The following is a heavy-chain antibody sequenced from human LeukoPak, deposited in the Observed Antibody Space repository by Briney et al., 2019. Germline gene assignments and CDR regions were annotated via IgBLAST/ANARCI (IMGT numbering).Heavy chain of an antibody. V-gene: IGHV3-9*01. CDR3: AGSLGPLTEY. J-gene: IGHJ4*02. Sequence: GGSLRLSCAASGFTFDNYAMHWVRQAPGKGLEWVSGISWNSGIIAYADSVKGRFTISRDNAKNTLYLHMNNLRAEDTAVYYCAGSLGPLTEYWGQGTLVTVSS. D-gene: IGHD7-27*01. CDR1: GFTFDNYA. CDR2: ISWNSGII.